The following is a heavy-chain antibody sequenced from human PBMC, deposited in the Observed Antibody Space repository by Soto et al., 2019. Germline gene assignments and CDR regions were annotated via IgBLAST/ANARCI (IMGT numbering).Heavy chain of an antibody. CDR1: GGAINSYY. D-gene: IGHD3-3*01. Sequence: SETLSLTCTVSGGAINSYYWTWIRQPAGKGLEWIGRIYSSGSTKYNPSLQSRVTMSLDTSKNQFYLRLTSVTAADTAVYYCARGQRFSDWFDPWGQGTLVTVS. CDR3: ARGQRFSDWFDP. J-gene: IGHJ5*02. V-gene: IGHV4-4*07. CDR2: IYSSGST.